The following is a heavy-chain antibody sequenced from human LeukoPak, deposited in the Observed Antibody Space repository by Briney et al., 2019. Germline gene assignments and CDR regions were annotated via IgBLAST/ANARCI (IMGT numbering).Heavy chain of an antibody. CDR2: IRYDGSNK. V-gene: IGHV3-30*02. CDR1: GFTFSSYG. CDR3: AKYRYSSGWSIDY. J-gene: IGHJ4*02. Sequence: GGSLRLSCAASGFTFSSYGMHWVRQAPGKGLEWVAFIRYDGSNKYYADSVKGRFTISRDNSKNTLYLQMNSLRAEDTAVYYCAKYRYSSGWSIDYSGQGNLVTVSS. D-gene: IGHD6-19*01.